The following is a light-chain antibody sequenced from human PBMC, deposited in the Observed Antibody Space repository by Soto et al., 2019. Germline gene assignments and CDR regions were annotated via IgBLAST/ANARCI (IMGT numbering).Light chain of an antibody. CDR3: QQYATSNCT. Sequence: IVLTQSPGTLSLSLGERASLSXRASQSVSGTFLAWLQHKPGXAPSIXXNHXSSRATDIPDRCSGSGSGTDFTLTISRLEPEDFAVYYCQQYATSNCTFGQGTKVDIK. J-gene: IGKJ1*01. V-gene: IGKV3-20*01. CDR2: HXS. CDR1: QSVSGTF.